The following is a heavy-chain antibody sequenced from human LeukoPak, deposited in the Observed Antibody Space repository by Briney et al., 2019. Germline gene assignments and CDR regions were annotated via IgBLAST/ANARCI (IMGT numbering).Heavy chain of an antibody. V-gene: IGHV4-4*02. D-gene: IGHD6-13*01. Sequence: SGTLSLTCAVSGGSISSSNWWSWVRQPPGKGLEWIGEIYHSGSTNYNPSLKSRVTISVDKSKNQFSLKLSSVTAADTAVYYCARVEYSSSWSYDAFDIWGQGTMVTVSS. CDR2: IYHSGST. CDR3: ARVEYSSSWSYDAFDI. CDR1: GGSISSSNW. J-gene: IGHJ3*02.